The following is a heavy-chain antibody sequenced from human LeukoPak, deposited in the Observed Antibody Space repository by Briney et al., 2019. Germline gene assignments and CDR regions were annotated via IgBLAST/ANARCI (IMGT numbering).Heavy chain of an antibody. CDR3: ARWSSLDYFFDY. Sequence: GGSLRLSCAASGFTFDDYGMSWVRQAPGKGLEWVANIKQDGSDKYYVDSVKGRFTISRDNAKNSLYLQMNSLRAEDTAVYYCARWSSLDYFFDYWGQGTLVTVSS. D-gene: IGHD3/OR15-3a*01. CDR2: IKQDGSDK. J-gene: IGHJ4*02. CDR1: GFTFDDYG. V-gene: IGHV3-7*02.